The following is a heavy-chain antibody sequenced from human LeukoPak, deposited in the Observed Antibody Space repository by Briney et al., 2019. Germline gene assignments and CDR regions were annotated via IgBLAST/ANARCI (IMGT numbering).Heavy chain of an antibody. CDR2: IHYSGNV. J-gene: IGHJ6*02. V-gene: IGHV4-59*01. CDR3: ARLNKIVEIPGRVYFYYGMDV. Sequence: PSETLSLTCSVSGGSISDYYWSWIRQAPGRGLEWIGDIHYSGNVNYNPSLRSRVTISVDTSNNRLSLTLTAVAAADTATYFCARLNKIVEIPGRVYFYYGMDVWGQGTTVTVSS. D-gene: IGHD3-22*01. CDR1: GGSISDYY.